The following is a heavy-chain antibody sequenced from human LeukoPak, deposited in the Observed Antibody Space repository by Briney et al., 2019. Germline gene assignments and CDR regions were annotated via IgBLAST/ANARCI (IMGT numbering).Heavy chain of an antibody. Sequence: GASVKVSCKASGYTFTSYDINWVRQATGQGLEWMGWMNPNSGNTGYAQKFQGRVTMTRNTSISTAYMELSSLRSEDTAVYYCARASTLYCSGGSCYLRYWGQGTLVTVSS. D-gene: IGHD2-15*01. CDR2: MNPNSGNT. V-gene: IGHV1-8*01. CDR3: ARASTLYCSGGSCYLRY. CDR1: GYTFTSYD. J-gene: IGHJ4*02.